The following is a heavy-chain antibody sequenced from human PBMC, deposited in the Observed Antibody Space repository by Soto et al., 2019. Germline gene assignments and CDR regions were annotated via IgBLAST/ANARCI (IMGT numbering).Heavy chain of an antibody. Sequence: TLETQSLTCSVSGGYISSSSGYWGRKRKTPGKGLEWIGSIYYSGSTYCNPSLKSRVTISVDTSKNQFSLKLSSVTAADTAVYYCASLRSAELRFLEWYYYFDFWGQGTLVTVSS. CDR3: ASLRSAELRFLEWYYYFDF. J-gene: IGHJ4*02. V-gene: IGHV4-39*01. CDR1: GGYISSSSGY. D-gene: IGHD3-3*01. CDR2: IYYSGST.